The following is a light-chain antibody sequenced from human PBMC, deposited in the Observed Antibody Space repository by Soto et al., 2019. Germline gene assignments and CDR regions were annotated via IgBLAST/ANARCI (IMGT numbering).Light chain of an antibody. CDR2: STS. CDR3: QQYQNSPRT. Sequence: EIVLTQSPGTLSLSPGERATLSCRASQSVGDTYLAWYQQKPGQAPRLLMYSTSIRATGIPDRFSGSGSGTDFTLTISRLEPEDFAVYYCQQYQNSPRTFGQGTKVDIK. CDR1: QSVGDTY. J-gene: IGKJ1*01. V-gene: IGKV3-20*01.